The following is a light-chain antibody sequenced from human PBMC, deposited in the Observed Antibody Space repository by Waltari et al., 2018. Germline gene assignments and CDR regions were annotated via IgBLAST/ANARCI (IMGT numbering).Light chain of an antibody. Sequence: QSALTQPASVSGSPGQSITISCTGTSSDAGGYNHVSGYQQHPGKAPKPLIYEVSNRPSGVSNRFSGSKSGNTASLTISGLQAEDEADYYCSSYTSSSTVVFGGGTKLTVL. CDR2: EVS. V-gene: IGLV2-14*01. J-gene: IGLJ2*01. CDR3: SSYTSSSTVV. CDR1: SSDAGGYNH.